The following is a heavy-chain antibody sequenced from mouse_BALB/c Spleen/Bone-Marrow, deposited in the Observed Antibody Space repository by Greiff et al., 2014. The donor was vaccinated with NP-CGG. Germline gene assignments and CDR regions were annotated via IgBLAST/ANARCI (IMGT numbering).Heavy chain of an antibody. V-gene: IGHV14-4*02. CDR3: NRYDWYFDV. Sequence: EVQLQESGAELVGSGASVKLSCTASGFNIKDYYMHWVKQRPEQGLEWIGWIDPENGDTEYAPKFQGKATMTADTSSDTAYLQLSSLTSEDTAVYYCNRYDWYFDVWGAGTTVTVSS. D-gene: IGHD2-14*01. CDR1: GFNIKDYY. CDR2: IDPENGDT. J-gene: IGHJ1*01.